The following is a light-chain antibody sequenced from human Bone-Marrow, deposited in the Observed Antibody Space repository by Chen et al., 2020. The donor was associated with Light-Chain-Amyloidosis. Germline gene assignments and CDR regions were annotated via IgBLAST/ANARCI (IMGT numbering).Light chain of an antibody. Sequence: QSALTQPASVSGSPGQSSTISCTGTSSDVGGDNHVSWYQQHPYKAPKLMIYEVTNRPSWVPDRFDGSNNANTASLTNSGLQPAYEADYFCSLYAVTNTLVFGSGSRVTLL. CDR3: SLYAVTNTLV. CDR2: EVT. J-gene: IGLJ1*01. V-gene: IGLV2-14*01. CDR1: SSDVGGDNH.